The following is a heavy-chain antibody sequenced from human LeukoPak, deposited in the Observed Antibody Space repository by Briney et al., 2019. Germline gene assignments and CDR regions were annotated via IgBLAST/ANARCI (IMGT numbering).Heavy chain of an antibody. V-gene: IGHV5-51*01. J-gene: IGHJ4*02. CDR3: ARRAGHGDYAFSFDY. CDR1: GYSFTSYW. D-gene: IGHD4-17*01. Sequence: GESLKISCKGSGYSFTSYWIGWVRQMPGKGLEWMGIIFSDDSDARYSPSFQGQVTMSVDKSINTAYLHWRSLKASDTAMYYCARRAGHGDYAFSFDYWGQGTLVTVS. CDR2: IFSDDSDA.